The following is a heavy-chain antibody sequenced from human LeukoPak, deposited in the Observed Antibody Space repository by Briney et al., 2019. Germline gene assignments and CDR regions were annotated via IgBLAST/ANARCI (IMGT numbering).Heavy chain of an antibody. J-gene: IGHJ6*02. V-gene: IGHV3-66*01. CDR3: ARDAGGYGMDV. D-gene: IGHD2-8*02. CDR1: GFTVSTNY. CDR2: IYSGGST. Sequence: GGSLRLSCAASGFTVSTNYMSWVRQAPGKGLEWVSVIYSGGSTYYADSEKGRFTISRDNSKNTLYLQMNSLRAEDTAVYYWARDAGGYGMDVWGQGTTVTVSS.